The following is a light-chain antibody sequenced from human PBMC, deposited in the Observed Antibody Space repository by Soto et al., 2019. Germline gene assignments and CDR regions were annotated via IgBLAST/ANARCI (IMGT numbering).Light chain of an antibody. CDR1: QSISSY. V-gene: IGKV1-39*01. Sequence: DIQMTQSPSSLSASVGDRVTITCRASQSISSYLNWYQQEPGRAPKLLIYDASYLQNGVPSRFTGSASGTDFTLSISNLRPEDFATYYCQQSFSIPFTFGPGTKVDIK. CDR2: DAS. CDR3: QQSFSIPFT. J-gene: IGKJ3*01.